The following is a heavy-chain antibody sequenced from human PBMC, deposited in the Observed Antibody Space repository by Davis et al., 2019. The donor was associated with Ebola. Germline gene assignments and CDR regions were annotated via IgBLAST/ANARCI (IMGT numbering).Heavy chain of an antibody. Sequence: GESLKISCAASGFSFSTYGMYWFRQGPGKGLEWLSYIGGRSDNINYADSVEGRFTISRDNAKDSLSLDMNGLRDDDTAVYYCARRIAGSSRGAVDVWGQGTTVTVSS. J-gene: IGHJ6*02. V-gene: IGHV3-48*02. CDR3: ARRIAGSSRGAVDV. CDR2: IGGRSDNI. D-gene: IGHD2-2*01. CDR1: GFSFSTYG.